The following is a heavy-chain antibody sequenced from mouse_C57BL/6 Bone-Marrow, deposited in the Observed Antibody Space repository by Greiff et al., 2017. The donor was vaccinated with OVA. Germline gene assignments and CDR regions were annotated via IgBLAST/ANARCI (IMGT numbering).Heavy chain of an antibody. D-gene: IGHD1-1*01. Sequence: EVKLMESGPELVKPGASVKMSCKTSGYTFTDYNMHWVKQSHGKSLEWIGYINPNNGGTSYNQKFKGKATLTVNKSSSTAYMELRSLTSEDSAVYYCAEGYGSSYGYFDVWGTGTTVTVSS. V-gene: IGHV1-22*01. CDR3: AEGYGSSYGYFDV. J-gene: IGHJ1*03. CDR1: GYTFTDYN. CDR2: INPNNGGT.